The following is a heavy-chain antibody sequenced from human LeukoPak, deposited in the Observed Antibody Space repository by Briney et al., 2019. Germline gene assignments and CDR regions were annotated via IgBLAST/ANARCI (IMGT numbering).Heavy chain of an antibody. CDR3: ARERGYSYGYHSEFDY. D-gene: IGHD5-18*01. V-gene: IGHV6-1*01. Sequence: PSETLSLTCAISGDSVSSNSAAWNWIRQSPSRGLEWLGRTYYRSKWYNDYAVSVKSRITINPDTSKNQFSLQLNSVTPEDTAVYYCARERGYSYGYHSEFDYWGQGTLVTVSS. J-gene: IGHJ4*02. CDR1: GDSVSSNSAA. CDR2: TYYRSKWYN.